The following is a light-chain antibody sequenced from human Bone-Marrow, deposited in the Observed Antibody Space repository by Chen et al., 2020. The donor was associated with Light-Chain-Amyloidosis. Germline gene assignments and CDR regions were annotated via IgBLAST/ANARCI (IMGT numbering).Light chain of an antibody. CDR1: SSDVGGYNY. Sequence: QSALTQPPSASGSPGQSVTISCTGTSSDVGGYNYVSWYQQHPGKAPKLMIYEVSKRPTGVPDGFSGAKCGNTGSLTVSRLQANDDADYDCSSYGGSKTPYVFGSGTKVTGL. CDR3: SSYGGSKTPYV. CDR2: EVS. J-gene: IGLJ1*01. V-gene: IGLV2-8*01.